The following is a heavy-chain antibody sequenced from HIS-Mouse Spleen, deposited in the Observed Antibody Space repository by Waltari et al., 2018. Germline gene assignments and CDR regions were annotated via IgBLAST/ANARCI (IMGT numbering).Heavy chain of an antibody. V-gene: IGHV4-39*07. CDR3: AREIPYSSSWYDWYFDL. Sequence: QLQLQASGPGLVTPSEPLSLTCTVPGGSISSRSYSRGCIRQPPGKGLEWIGSIYYSGSTYYNPSLKSRVTISVDTSKNQFSLKLSSVTAADTAVYYCAREIPYSSSWYDWYFDLWGRGTLVTVSS. CDR2: IYYSGST. J-gene: IGHJ2*01. D-gene: IGHD6-13*01. CDR1: GGSISSRSYS.